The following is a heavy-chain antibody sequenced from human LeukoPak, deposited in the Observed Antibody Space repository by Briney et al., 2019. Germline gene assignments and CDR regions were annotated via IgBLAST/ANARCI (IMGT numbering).Heavy chain of an antibody. J-gene: IGHJ4*02. CDR3: ARDPGSYAWDY. V-gene: IGHV3-66*02. CDR1: GFTVSSNY. CDR2: IYSGGST. Sequence: GGSLRLSCAASGFTVSSNYMNWVRQAPGKGLEWVSVIYSGGSTYYADSVKGRFTISRDNSKNTLYLQMNSLRPEDTAVYYCARDPGSYAWDYWGQGTLVTVSS. D-gene: IGHD5-12*01.